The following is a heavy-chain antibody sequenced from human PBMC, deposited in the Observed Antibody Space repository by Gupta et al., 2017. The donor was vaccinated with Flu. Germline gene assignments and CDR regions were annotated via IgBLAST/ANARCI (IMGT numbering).Heavy chain of an antibody. CDR2: INHSGST. CDR1: GGSFSGYY. J-gene: IGHJ6*02. V-gene: IGHV4-34*01. CDR3: ARGPPVRPPKKIVVVPAPTRGRAAGMDV. D-gene: IGHD2-2*01. Sequence: QVQLQQWGAGLLKPSETLSLTCAVYGGSFSGYYWSWIRQPPGKGLEWIGEINHSGSTNYNPSLKSRVTISVDTSKNQFSLKLSSVTAADTAVYYCARGPPVRPPKKIVVVPAPTRGRAAGMDVWGQGTTVTVSS.